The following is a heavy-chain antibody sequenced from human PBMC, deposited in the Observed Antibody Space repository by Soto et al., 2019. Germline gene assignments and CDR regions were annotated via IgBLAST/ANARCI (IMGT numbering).Heavy chain of an antibody. Sequence: SETLSLTCTVSGGSISSYYWSWIRQPPGKGLEWIGYIYYSGSTNYNPSLKSRVTISVDTSKNQFSLKLTSVTAADTAVYYCARQDDFWSGSNWFDPWGQGTLVTVS. CDR3: ARQDDFWSGSNWFDP. V-gene: IGHV4-59*08. D-gene: IGHD3-3*01. J-gene: IGHJ5*02. CDR2: IYYSGST. CDR1: GGSISSYY.